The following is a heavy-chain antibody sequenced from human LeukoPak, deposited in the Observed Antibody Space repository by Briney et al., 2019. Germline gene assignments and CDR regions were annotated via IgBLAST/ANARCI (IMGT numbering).Heavy chain of an antibody. J-gene: IGHJ4*02. CDR2: INPNSGGT. CDR1: GYTFTGYY. D-gene: IGHD6-19*01. V-gene: IGHV1-2*02. CDR3: ARGRIAVAGTGDDY. Sequence: ASVKVSCKASGYTFTGYYMHWVRQAPGQGLEWMGWINPNSGGTNYAQKFQGRVTMTRDTSISTAYMELSRLRSDDTAVYYCARGRIAVAGTGDDYWAREPWSPSPQ.